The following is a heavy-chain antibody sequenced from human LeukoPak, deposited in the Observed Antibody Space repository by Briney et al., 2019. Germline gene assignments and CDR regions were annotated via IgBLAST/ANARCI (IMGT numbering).Heavy chain of an antibody. CDR2: INPSGGST. J-gene: IGHJ4*02. D-gene: IGHD3-16*01. CDR3: ARDLRRGISFDC. V-gene: IGHV1-46*01. CDR1: GYTFTSYY. Sequence: ASVKVSCKASGYTFTSYYMHWVRQAPGQGLEWMGIINPSGGSTSYAQKFQGRVTMTRDMSTSTVYMELSSLRSDDTAIYYCARDLRRGISFDCWGQGTLVTVSS.